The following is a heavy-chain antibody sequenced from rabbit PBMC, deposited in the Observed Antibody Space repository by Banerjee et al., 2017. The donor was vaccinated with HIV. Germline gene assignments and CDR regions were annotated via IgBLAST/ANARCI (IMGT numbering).Heavy chain of an antibody. CDR3: ARDRDGDAGYGSLAL. D-gene: IGHD7-1*01. CDR1: GFSFSNKYV. Sequence: QEQLEESGGDLVKPEGSLTLTCTASGFSFSNKYVMCWVRQAPGKGLEWIACINTSSGNTVYASWAKGRFTISKTSSTTVTLQMTSLTVADTATYFCARDRDGDAGYGSLALWGPGTLVTVS. J-gene: IGHJ4*01. V-gene: IGHV1S45*01. CDR2: INTSSGNT.